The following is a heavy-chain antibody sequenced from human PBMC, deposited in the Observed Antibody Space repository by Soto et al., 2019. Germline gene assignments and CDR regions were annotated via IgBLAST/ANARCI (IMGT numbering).Heavy chain of an antibody. Sequence: PGGSLRLSCAASGFTFSSYAMHWVRQAPGKGLEWVAVISYDGSNKYYADSVKGRFTISRDNSKNTLYLQMNSLRAEDTAVYYCARDLYGDYEAYYYYGMDVWGQGTTVTVSS. J-gene: IGHJ6*02. CDR3: ARDLYGDYEAYYYYGMDV. CDR2: ISYDGSNK. CDR1: GFTFSSYA. D-gene: IGHD4-17*01. V-gene: IGHV3-30-3*01.